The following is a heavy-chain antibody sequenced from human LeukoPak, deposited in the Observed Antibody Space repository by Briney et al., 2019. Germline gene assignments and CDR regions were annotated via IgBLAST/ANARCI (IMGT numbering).Heavy chain of an antibody. V-gene: IGHV3-48*01. J-gene: IGHJ4*02. CDR3: ARDGIYYYDSSGYFPLDY. CDR1: GFTFSSYG. Sequence: PGGSLRLSCAASGFTFSSYGMGWVRQAPGKGLEWVSYISSSSSTIYYADSVKGRFTISRDNAKNSLYLQMNSLRAEDTAVYYCARDGIYYYDSSGYFPLDYWGQGTLVTVSS. D-gene: IGHD3-22*01. CDR2: ISSSSSTI.